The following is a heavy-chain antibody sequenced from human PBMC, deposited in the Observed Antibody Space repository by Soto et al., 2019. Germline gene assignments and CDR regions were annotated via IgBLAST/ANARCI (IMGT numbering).Heavy chain of an antibody. J-gene: IGHJ4*02. Sequence: GGSLRLSCAASGFSFSISPMHWVRQAPGKGPEWVALISYDGTNKFYADSVKGRFTISRDNSKSTLYLQVDSLRPEDAAVYHCARDPKTSGGQHWAFNYFDSWGQGTLVTVSS. CDR2: ISYDGTNK. D-gene: IGHD7-27*01. CDR1: GFSFSISP. CDR3: ARDPKTSGGQHWAFNYFDS. V-gene: IGHV3-30-3*01.